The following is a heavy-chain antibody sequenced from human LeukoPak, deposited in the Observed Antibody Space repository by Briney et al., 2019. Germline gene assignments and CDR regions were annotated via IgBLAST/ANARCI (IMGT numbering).Heavy chain of an antibody. CDR1: GSTFSNYW. Sequence: PGGSLRLSCAATGSTFSNYWMTWVRQAPGKGLEWVASIKQDGSEKFYVDSVKGRFTISRDNARNSLYLQMNSLRAEDTATYYCARLSTTVAGDDYWGQGTLVTVSS. CDR2: IKQDGSEK. D-gene: IGHD1-1*01. J-gene: IGHJ4*02. CDR3: ARLSTTVAGDDY. V-gene: IGHV3-7*01.